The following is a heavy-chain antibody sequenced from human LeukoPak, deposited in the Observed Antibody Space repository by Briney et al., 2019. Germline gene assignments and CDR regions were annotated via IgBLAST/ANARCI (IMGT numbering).Heavy chain of an antibody. D-gene: IGHD4-23*01. Sequence: GGSLRLSCAASGFTFSSYWMSWVRQAPGKGLEWVANIKQDGSEKYHVDSVKGRFTISRDNAKNSLYLQMNSLRAEDTAVYYCARDGGGPWMGTMYFQHWGQGTLVTVSS. CDR2: IKQDGSEK. CDR1: GFTFSSYW. CDR3: ARDGGGPWMGTMYFQH. J-gene: IGHJ1*01. V-gene: IGHV3-7*03.